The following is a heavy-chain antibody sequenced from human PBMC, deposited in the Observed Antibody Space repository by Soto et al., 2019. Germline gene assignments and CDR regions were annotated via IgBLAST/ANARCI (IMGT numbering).Heavy chain of an antibody. V-gene: IGHV1-3*01. J-gene: IGHJ5*02. Sequence: QVQLVQSGAEVKKPGASVKVSCKASGYTFTSYAMHWVRQAPGQRLEWMGWINAGNGNTKYSQKFQGRVTITRDTSARAAYRELSSMRSEDTAVYYCATGIALYNWLDPWGQGTLVTVSS. CDR3: ATGIALYNWLDP. CDR2: INAGNGNT. CDR1: GYTFTSYA. D-gene: IGHD6-13*01.